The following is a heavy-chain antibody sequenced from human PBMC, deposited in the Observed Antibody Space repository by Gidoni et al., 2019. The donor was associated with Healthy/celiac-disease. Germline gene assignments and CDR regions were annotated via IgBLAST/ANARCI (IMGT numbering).Heavy chain of an antibody. V-gene: IGHV3-23*01. CDR1: GFTFSSYA. J-gene: IGHJ4*02. CDR2: ISGSGGST. Sequence: EVQLLESGGGLVQPGGSLRLSCAASGFTFSSYAMSWVRQAPGKGLEWVSAISGSGGSTYYADSVKGRFTISRVNSKNTLYLQMNSLRAEDTAVYYCAKDLRGLYYFDYWGQGTLVTVSS. D-gene: IGHD6-25*01. CDR3: AKDLRGLYYFDY.